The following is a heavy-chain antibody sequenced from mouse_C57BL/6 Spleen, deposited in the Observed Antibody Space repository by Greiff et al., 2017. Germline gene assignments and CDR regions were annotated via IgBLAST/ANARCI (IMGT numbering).Heavy chain of an antibody. V-gene: IGHV1-77*01. Sequence: VKLQESGAELVKPGASVKISCKASGYTFTDSYINWVQQRPGQGLEWIGKIGPGSGSTYYNDKFKGKATLTADKSSSTAYLQLSSLTSEDSAVYFCARSYYYGCSVYYFDYWGQGTTLTVSS. D-gene: IGHD1-1*01. CDR3: ARSYYYGCSVYYFDY. CDR2: IGPGSGST. CDR1: GYTFTDSY. J-gene: IGHJ2*01.